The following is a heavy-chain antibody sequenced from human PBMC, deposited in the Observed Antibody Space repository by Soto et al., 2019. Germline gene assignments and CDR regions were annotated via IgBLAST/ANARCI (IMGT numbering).Heavy chain of an antibody. CDR1: GFTFSTYW. J-gene: IGHJ4*02. Sequence: EEQLVESGGGLVQPGGSLRLSCAASGFTFSTYWMSWVRQAPGKGLEWVANINRDGSEKYYVESVKGRFTISRDNAKNSLFLQMNSLRTEDTAVYYCARMAGHYFDYWGQGTPVTVSA. V-gene: IGHV3-7*01. D-gene: IGHD6-19*01. CDR3: ARMAGHYFDY. CDR2: INRDGSEK.